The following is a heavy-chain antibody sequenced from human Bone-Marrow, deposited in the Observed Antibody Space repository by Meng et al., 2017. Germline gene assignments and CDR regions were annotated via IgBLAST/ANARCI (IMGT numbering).Heavy chain of an antibody. CDR2: IYYTENT. J-gene: IGHJ5*02. CDR3: ARGRASCSSGGCSLGWFDP. D-gene: IGHD2-15*01. Sequence: VPVQDSGPRLVNPAQAPSRTCSVSGGSINRAGYYWSWIRQHPGKGLEWIGYIYYTENTYYNPSLKSPMTISLDKSKNQFSLKLNSVTVADTAVYYCARGRASCSSGGCSLGWFDPWGQGTLVTVSS. CDR1: GGSINRAGYY. V-gene: IGHV4-31*01.